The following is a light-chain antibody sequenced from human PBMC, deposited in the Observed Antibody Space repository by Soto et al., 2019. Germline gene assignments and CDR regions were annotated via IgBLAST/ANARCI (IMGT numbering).Light chain of an antibody. V-gene: IGLV1-40*01. CDR3: QSYDSSLSGSKVV. CDR1: SSNIGAGYD. Sequence: QSVLTQPPSVSGAPGPRVTLSCTGSSSNIGAGYDVHWYQQLPGTAPKLLIYGNSNRPSGVPDRFSGSKSGTSASLAITGLQAEDEADYYCQSYDSSLSGSKVVFGGGTKLTVL. J-gene: IGLJ2*01. CDR2: GNS.